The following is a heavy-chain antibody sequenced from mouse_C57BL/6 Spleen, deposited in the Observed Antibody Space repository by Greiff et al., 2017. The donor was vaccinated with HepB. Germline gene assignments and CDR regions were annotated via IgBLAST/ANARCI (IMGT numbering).Heavy chain of an antibody. CDR2: IYPGDGDT. CDR1: GYAFSSSW. V-gene: IGHV1-82*01. CDR3: ARYRDVNVVY. Sequence: VQLQQSGPELVKPGASVKISCKASGYAFSSSWTNWVKQRPGTGLERIGRIYPGDGDTNYNGKFKGKATLTADISSSTAYMKLSSLTSEDSAVFFCARYRDVNVVYWGQGTTLTVSS. J-gene: IGHJ2*01.